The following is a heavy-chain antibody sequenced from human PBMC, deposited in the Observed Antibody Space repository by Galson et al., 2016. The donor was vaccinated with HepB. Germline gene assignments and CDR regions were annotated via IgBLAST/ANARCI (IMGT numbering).Heavy chain of an antibody. CDR1: GYTFSSHW. V-gene: IGHV5-10-1*01. CDR2: IDPSDSYT. J-gene: IGHJ4*02. Sequence: QSGAEVKKPGESLRISCKGSGYTFSSHWITWVRQMPGKGLEWMGRIDPSDSYTNYSPSFEGHVTITTNKSINTAYLQGSSLKASDTAMDYCARLGTTTVTKFDYWGQGTPVTGST. D-gene: IGHD4-17*01. CDR3: ARLGTTTVTKFDY.